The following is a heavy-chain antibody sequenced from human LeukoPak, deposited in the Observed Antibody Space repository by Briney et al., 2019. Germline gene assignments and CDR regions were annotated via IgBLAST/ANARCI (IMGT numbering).Heavy chain of an antibody. CDR1: GYTFTDYY. Sequence: GASVKVSCKPSGYTFTDYYIHWVRQAPGQGLEWMGWINTNSGGTKYVQKFQGRVTMTRDTSISTAYMELSRLRSDDTAVYYCASMHNGNYWNLDYWGQGTLVTVSS. D-gene: IGHD1-26*01. CDR3: ASMHNGNYWNLDY. CDR2: INTNSGGT. J-gene: IGHJ4*02. V-gene: IGHV1-2*02.